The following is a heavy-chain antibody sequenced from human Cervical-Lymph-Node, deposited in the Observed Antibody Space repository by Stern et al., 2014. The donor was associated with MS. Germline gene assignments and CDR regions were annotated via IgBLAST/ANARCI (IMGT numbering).Heavy chain of an antibody. Sequence: DQLVESEGAVVQPGRSLRLSCAASGFTFSSYGMHWVRQAPGKGLEWVTVISYDGNHKYYAASVKGRFTISRDNSKNTLHLQMNSVTPDDTAIYYCARDYEDTSMLFDHWGQGTLVTVSS. CDR1: GFTFSSYG. D-gene: IGHD2-8*01. V-gene: IGHV3-30*03. CDR2: ISYDGNHK. CDR3: ARDYEDTSMLFDH. J-gene: IGHJ4*02.